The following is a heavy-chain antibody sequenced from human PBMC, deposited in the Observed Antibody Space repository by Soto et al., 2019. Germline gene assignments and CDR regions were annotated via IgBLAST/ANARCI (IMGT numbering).Heavy chain of an antibody. J-gene: IGHJ4*02. CDR1: VFTFSSYS. CDR2: ISTTSSSI. D-gene: IGHD5-12*01. V-gene: IGHV3-48*02. CDR3: ARKRVAFDY. Sequence: WESLRLSCAASVFTFSSYSMNWVRQAPGKGLDWISYISTTSSSIYYADSVKGRFTISRDNAKNSLFLQMNSLRDEDTAVYYCARKRVAFDYWGQGAMVTVSS.